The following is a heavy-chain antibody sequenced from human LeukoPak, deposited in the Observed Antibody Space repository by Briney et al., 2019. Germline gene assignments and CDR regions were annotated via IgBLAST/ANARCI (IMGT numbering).Heavy chain of an antibody. Sequence: GGSLRLSCASYRYTFMYYDSDWVRQAIGKGLEWVSAIGIRGDTHYSGSGKGRFTISRENAESSLYLQMNSLRAEDTAVYYCARGGIQVSGIDEFDYWGQGTLVTVSS. CDR2: IGIRGDT. V-gene: IGHV3-13*01. J-gene: IGHJ4*02. CDR3: ARGGIQVSGIDEFDY. D-gene: IGHD6-19*01. CDR1: RYTFMYYD.